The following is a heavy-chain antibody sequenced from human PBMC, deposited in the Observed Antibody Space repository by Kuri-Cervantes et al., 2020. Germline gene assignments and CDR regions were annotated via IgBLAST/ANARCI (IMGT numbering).Heavy chain of an antibody. CDR1: GESFRAYY. CDR2: INYIGST. D-gene: IGHD3-3*01. J-gene: IGHJ3*02. V-gene: IGHV4-34*01. Sequence: GSLRLSCAVYGESFRAYYWMWIRQPPGKGLEWIGEINYIGSTDYNPSLKSRVTVSVDTSKKQVSLKLRSVTAADTAVYYCARRGEFGADSFDIWGRGTLVTVSS. CDR3: ARRGEFGADSFDI.